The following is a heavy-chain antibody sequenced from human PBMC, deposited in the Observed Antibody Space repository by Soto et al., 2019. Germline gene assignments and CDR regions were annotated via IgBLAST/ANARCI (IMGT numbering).Heavy chain of an antibody. CDR3: AKLAGSGYYYPIDY. J-gene: IGHJ4*02. D-gene: IGHD3-22*01. CDR2: ITDSGGST. CDR1: GFTFSTYA. V-gene: IGHV3-23*01. Sequence: DVQLLESGGGLVQPGGSLRLSCAASGFTFSTYAMTWVRQALGKGLERVSVITDSGGSTYYADSVKGRFTISRDNSKNTLYLQMNSLRAEDTAVYYCAKLAGSGYYYPIDYWGQGTLVTVSS.